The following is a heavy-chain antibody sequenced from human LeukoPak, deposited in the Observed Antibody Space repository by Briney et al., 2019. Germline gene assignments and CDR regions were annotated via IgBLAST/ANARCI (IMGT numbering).Heavy chain of an antibody. CDR2: ISSTGGTI. V-gene: IGHV3-48*01. CDR3: ARYRWELRAWDY. J-gene: IGHJ4*02. CDR1: GFTFSNYL. D-gene: IGHD1-26*01. Sequence: GGSLRLSCVGSGFTFSNYLMNWVRQAPGKGLEWVSFISSTGGTIYYADAVKGRFTVSRDNAKNSLYLQMNSLRAEDTAVYYCARYRWELRAWDYWGQGTLVTVSS.